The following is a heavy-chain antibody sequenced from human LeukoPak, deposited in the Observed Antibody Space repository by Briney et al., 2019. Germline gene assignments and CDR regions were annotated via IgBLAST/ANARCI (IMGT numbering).Heavy chain of an antibody. V-gene: IGHV3-33*07. Sequence: PGGSLRLSCAASGFSLSSYAMYWVRQAPGKGLGWVAVIWSDGNNEYYSDSVKGRFTISRDNSNNTLYLEMNSLRAEDTAVYYCARDGLTDSSGYTVNDNWGQGTLVTVSS. CDR2: IWSDGNNE. CDR1: GFSLSSYA. CDR3: ARDGLTDSSGYTVNDN. D-gene: IGHD3-22*01. J-gene: IGHJ4*02.